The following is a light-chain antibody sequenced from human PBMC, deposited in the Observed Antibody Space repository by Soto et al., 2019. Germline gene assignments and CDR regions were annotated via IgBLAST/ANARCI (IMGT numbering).Light chain of an antibody. V-gene: IGLV6-57*04. CDR3: QSYDSNNPWV. Sequence: NFMLTQPHSVSESTGKTVTISCTRSSGSIASNYVQWYQQRPGRAPTTVIYEDNERPSGVPDRFSGSIDSSSNSASLTISGLKTEDEADYYCQSYDSNNPWVIGGGTKLTVL. CDR1: SGSIASNY. J-gene: IGLJ3*02. CDR2: EDN.